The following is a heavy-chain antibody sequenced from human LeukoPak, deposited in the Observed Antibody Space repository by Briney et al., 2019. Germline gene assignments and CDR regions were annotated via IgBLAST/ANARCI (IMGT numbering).Heavy chain of an antibody. J-gene: IGHJ4*02. CDR1: GFTVSSNY. CDR3: ARASVDSSDFWIKTFDY. V-gene: IGHV3-53*01. D-gene: IGHD3/OR15-3a*01. Sequence: QPGGSLRLSCAASGFTVSSNYMSWVRQAPGKGLEWVSVIYNGGNTYYADSVKGRFTISRDNSKNTVYLQMNSLRAEDTALYYCARASVDSSDFWIKTFDYWGQGTLVTVSS. CDR2: IYNGGNT.